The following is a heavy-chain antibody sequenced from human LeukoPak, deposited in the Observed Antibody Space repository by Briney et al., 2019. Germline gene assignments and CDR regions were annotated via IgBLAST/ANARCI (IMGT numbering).Heavy chain of an antibody. V-gene: IGHV1-24*01. Sequence: ASVKVSCKVSGYTLTELSMHWVRQAPGKGLEWMGGFDPEDGETIYAQKFQGRVTMTEDTSTDTAYMELSSLRSEDTAVYYCATLGSSGYNFGYWGQGTLVTVSS. D-gene: IGHD3-22*01. CDR2: FDPEDGET. CDR3: ATLGSSGYNFGY. CDR1: GYTLTELS. J-gene: IGHJ4*02.